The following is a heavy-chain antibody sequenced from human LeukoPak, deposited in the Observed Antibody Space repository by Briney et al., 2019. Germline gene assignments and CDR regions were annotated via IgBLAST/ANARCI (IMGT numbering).Heavy chain of an antibody. V-gene: IGHV3-74*01. J-gene: IGHJ3*02. D-gene: IGHD4-17*01. CDR3: AREGDYGAFDI. CDR2: ISSDGGST. Sequence: GGSLRLSCAASGFTFSSYWMHWVRQAPGKGLVWVSRISSDGGSTSQADSVKGRFTISRDNAKNTLYLQMNSLRAEDTAVYYCAREGDYGAFDIGGQGTMVTVSA. CDR1: GFTFSSYW.